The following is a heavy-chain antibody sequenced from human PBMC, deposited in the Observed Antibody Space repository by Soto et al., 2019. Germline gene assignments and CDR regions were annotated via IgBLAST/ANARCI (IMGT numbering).Heavy chain of an antibody. CDR3: ARDGDSSGWAWGAFDV. CDR2: IWYDGSKK. J-gene: IGHJ3*01. D-gene: IGHD6-19*01. CDR1: GFTFSSYG. V-gene: IGHV3-33*01. Sequence: ESGGGVVQPGRSLRLSCAASGFTFSSYGMHWVRQAPGKGLEWVAVIWYDGSKKYYADSVKGRFTISRDNSKNTLYLQMNSLRAEDTAVYYCARDGDSSGWAWGAFDVWGQGTMVTVSS.